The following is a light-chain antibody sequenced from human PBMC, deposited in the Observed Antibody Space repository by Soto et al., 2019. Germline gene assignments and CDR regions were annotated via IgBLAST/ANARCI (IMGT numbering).Light chain of an antibody. CDR2: DAS. V-gene: IGKV3-11*01. Sequence: EIVLTQSPATLSLSPGERATLSCRASQSVSRYLAWYQQKPGQAPRLLIYDASNRATGVPARFSGSGSGTDFTLSISSLEPEAFAVYYCQQRTNWPLTFGVGTQVEIK. CDR1: QSVSRY. CDR3: QQRTNWPLT. J-gene: IGKJ4*01.